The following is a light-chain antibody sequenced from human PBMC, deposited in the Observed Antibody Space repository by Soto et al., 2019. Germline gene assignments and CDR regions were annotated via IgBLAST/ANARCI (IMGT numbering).Light chain of an antibody. CDR2: GAS. CDR1: QSVSSN. CDR3: QQYNKWPQT. V-gene: IGKV3-15*01. J-gene: IGKJ1*01. Sequence: EIVRSQSPATLSVSPGERATLPSRASQSVSSNLAWYQQKPGQAPRLLIYGASTRATDIPATFTGSGSGTEFTLTISSLQSEDIAVYYCQQYNKWPQTFGQGTKVDI.